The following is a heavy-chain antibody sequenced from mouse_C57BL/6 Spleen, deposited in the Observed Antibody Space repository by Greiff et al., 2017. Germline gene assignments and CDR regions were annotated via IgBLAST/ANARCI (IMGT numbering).Heavy chain of an antibody. Sequence: QVQLQQPGAELVMPGASVKLSCKASGYTFTSYWMHWVKQRPGQGLGWIGGIDPSDSYTNYNQKFKGKYTLTVDKSSSTAYMQLSSLTSEDSAVYYCARVRDSSGYWFAYWGQGTLVTVSA. V-gene: IGHV1-69*01. CDR3: ARVRDSSGYWFAY. CDR1: GYTFTSYW. D-gene: IGHD3-2*02. J-gene: IGHJ3*01. CDR2: IDPSDSYT.